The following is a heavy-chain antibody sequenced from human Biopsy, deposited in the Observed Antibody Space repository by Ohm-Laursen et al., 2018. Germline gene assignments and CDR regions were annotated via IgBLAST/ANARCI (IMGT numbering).Heavy chain of an antibody. V-gene: IGHV4-59*11. CDR2: ISHTGYT. CDR3: ARGSNEYGGLYFPH. Sequence: TLSLTCTVSGGSFTGHYWTWLRQPPGQGLEWIGHISHTGYTSYKSSLKSRVTISLDTSRKHFSLRLTSLAAADTAVYYCARGSNEYGGLYFPHWGQGTLVTVSS. D-gene: IGHD4-23*01. J-gene: IGHJ1*01. CDR1: GGSFTGHY.